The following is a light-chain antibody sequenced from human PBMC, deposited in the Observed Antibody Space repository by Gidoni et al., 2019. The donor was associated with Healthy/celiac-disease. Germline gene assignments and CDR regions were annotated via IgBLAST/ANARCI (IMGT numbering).Light chain of an antibody. CDR3: MQALQTPYT. CDR1: QSILHSNGYNY. V-gene: IGKV2-28*01. CDR2: LGS. J-gene: IGKJ2*01. Sequence: DIVMTQSPLSLPVTPGEPASISCRSSQSILHSNGYNYLDWYLQKPGQSPQLLIYLGSNRASGVPDRFSGSGSGTEFTLKISRVEAEDVGFYYCMQALQTPYTFGQGTKLEIK.